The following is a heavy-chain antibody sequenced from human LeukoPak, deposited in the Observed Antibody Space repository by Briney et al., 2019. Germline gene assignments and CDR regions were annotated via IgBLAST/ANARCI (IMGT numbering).Heavy chain of an antibody. D-gene: IGHD6-19*01. CDR1: GFTFSSYA. CDR2: ISNTGGST. V-gene: IGHV3-23*01. Sequence: TGGSLRLSCAASGFTFSSYAMNWVRQAPGKGLEWVYTISNTGGSTCYADSVRGRFTISRDNSKNTLYLQMKSLRAEDTAVYYCARDRIAVAGTDLDYWGQGTLVTVSS. CDR3: ARDRIAVAGTDLDY. J-gene: IGHJ4*02.